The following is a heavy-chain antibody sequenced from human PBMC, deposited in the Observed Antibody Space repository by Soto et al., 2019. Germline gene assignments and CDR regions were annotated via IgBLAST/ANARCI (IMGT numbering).Heavy chain of an antibody. Sequence: VQLVESGGGVVQPGRSLRLSCAASGFNFSSYVMHWVRQAPGKGLEWGAVIWYDGGNKYYADSVKGRFTISRDNSKNTLYLQMKCLRAEDTAVYYCARDGQWLPRDGLRSSYYFDYWGQGTLVTVSS. CDR1: GFNFSSYV. CDR3: ARDGQWLPRDGLRSSYYFDY. V-gene: IGHV3-33*01. D-gene: IGHD6-19*01. CDR2: IWYDGGNK. J-gene: IGHJ4*02.